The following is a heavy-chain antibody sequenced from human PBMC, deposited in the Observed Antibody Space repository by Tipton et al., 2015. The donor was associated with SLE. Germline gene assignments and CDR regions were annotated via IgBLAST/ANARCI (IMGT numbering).Heavy chain of an antibody. CDR3: ARASSSSEGEPLLLMDFDY. Sequence: SLRLSCAASGFTFSSYAMSWVRQAPGKGLEWVSAISGSGGSTYYADSVKGRFTISRDNSKHTLYLQMNTLRADDTAIYYCARASSSSEGEPLLLMDFDYWGQGILVIVSS. CDR2: ISGSGGST. D-gene: IGHD6-6*01. J-gene: IGHJ4*02. V-gene: IGHV3-23*01. CDR1: GFTFSSYA.